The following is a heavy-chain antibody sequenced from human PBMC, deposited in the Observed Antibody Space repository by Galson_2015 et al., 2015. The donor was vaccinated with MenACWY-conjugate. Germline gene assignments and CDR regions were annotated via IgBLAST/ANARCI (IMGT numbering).Heavy chain of an antibody. CDR2: ISGSGGST. J-gene: IGHJ6*02. D-gene: IGHD6-13*01. CDR3: AKDGYSSSWYDFYYGMDV. Sequence: SLRLSCAASGFTFSSYAMSWVRQAPGKGLEWVSAISGSGGSTYYADSVKGRFTISRDNSKNTLYLQMYSLRAEDTAVYYCAKDGYSSSWYDFYYGMDVWGQGTTVTVSS. CDR1: GFTFSSYA. V-gene: IGHV3-23*01.